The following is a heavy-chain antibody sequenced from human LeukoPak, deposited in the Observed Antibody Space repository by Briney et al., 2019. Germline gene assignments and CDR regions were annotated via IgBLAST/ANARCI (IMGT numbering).Heavy chain of an antibody. CDR2: MNPNSGNT. D-gene: IGHD3-22*01. CDR3: VAYYYDSSGCV. Sequence: ASVKVSCKASGYTFTSYDINWVRQATGQGLEWMGWMNPNSGNTGYAQKFRGRVTITRNTSISTAYMELSSLRSEDTAVYYCVAYYYDSSGCVWGQGTLVTVSS. V-gene: IGHV1-8*03. CDR1: GYTFTSYD. J-gene: IGHJ4*02.